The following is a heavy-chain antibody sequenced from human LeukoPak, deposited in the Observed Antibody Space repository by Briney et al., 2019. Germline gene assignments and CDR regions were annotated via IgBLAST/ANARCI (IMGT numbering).Heavy chain of an antibody. CDR2: ISSSSSYI. CDR3: ARHNWFDP. CDR1: GFTFSSYS. Sequence: GGSLRLSCAASGFTFSSYSMNWVRQAPGKGLEWVSSISSSSSYIYYADSVKGRFTISRDNSKNTVHLQMNSLRAEDTAVYYCARHNWFDPWGKGTLVTVSS. V-gene: IGHV3-21*04. J-gene: IGHJ5*02.